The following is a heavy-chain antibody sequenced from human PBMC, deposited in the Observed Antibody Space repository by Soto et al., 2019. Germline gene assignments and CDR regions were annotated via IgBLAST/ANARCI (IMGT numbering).Heavy chain of an antibody. D-gene: IGHD2-2*02. Sequence: GGSLRLSCVGSGFTFSTYSINWVRQAPGKGLEWASSISSRSDIYYADSVKGRFTISRDNAKNSVSLQMNSPRAEDTAVYYCAREYTAWPLAYGLDVWGQGTTVTVS. CDR3: AREYTAWPLAYGLDV. V-gene: IGHV3-21*01. J-gene: IGHJ6*02. CDR1: GFTFSTYS. CDR2: ISSRSDI.